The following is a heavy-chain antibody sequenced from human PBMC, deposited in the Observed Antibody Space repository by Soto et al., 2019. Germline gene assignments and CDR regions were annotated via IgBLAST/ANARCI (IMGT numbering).Heavy chain of an antibody. CDR1: GGSMSSSNC. J-gene: IGHJ4*02. V-gene: IGHV4-4*02. CDR3: ARSDATVIDY. CDR2: THHSGHT. D-gene: IGHD4-17*01. Sequence: RSDTLSLTCTLSGGSMSSSNCWTWVRHPPGKGLEGIGETHHSGHTNHNPSLKSRVTISVDKSKDHFSLKLSSVTASDTAVYYCARSDATVIDYWGQGTLVTVSS.